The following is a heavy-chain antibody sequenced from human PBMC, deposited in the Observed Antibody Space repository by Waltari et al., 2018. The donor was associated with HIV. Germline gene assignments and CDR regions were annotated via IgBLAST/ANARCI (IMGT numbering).Heavy chain of an antibody. CDR2: INLNSGDT. Sequence: QVQLVQSGAEVKKPGASVKSPCKASGYTFTAYYMHWVRQAPGQGLEWMGRINLNSGDTNYGQKFQGRVTMTRDTSISTAYMELSRLRSDDTAVYYCARDSYYYDSSGFFPDFWGQGTLVTVSS. J-gene: IGHJ4*02. V-gene: IGHV1-2*06. D-gene: IGHD3-22*01. CDR1: GYTFTAYY. CDR3: ARDSYYYDSSGFFPDF.